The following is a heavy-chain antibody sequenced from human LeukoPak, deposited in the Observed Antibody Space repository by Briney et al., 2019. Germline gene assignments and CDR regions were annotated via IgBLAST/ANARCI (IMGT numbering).Heavy chain of an antibody. CDR3: STDWSSSSH. J-gene: IGHJ4*02. D-gene: IGHD6-13*01. CDR2: IKGTNDGGTA. V-gene: IGHV3-15*01. Sequence: GGSLRLSCAASGFTFTTAWMSWVRRAPGKGLEWVGRIKGTNDGGTADYAAPVKGRFIISRDDSKNTLHLQMNSLKTEDTAVYYCSTDWSSSSHWGQGTLVTVSS. CDR1: GFTFTTAW.